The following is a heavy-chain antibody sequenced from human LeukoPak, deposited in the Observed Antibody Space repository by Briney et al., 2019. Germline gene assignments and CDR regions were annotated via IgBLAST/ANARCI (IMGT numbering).Heavy chain of an antibody. CDR1: GGSFSGYY. V-gene: IGHV4-34*01. D-gene: IGHD4-17*01. Sequence: PSETLSLTCAVYGGSFSGYYWSWIRQPPGKGLEWIGEINHSGSTNHNPSLKSRVTISVDTSKNQFSLKLSSVTAADTAVYYCARAASDYGDTRGRGSDYGMDVWGQGTTVTVSS. J-gene: IGHJ6*02. CDR2: INHSGST. CDR3: ARAASDYGDTRGRGSDYGMDV.